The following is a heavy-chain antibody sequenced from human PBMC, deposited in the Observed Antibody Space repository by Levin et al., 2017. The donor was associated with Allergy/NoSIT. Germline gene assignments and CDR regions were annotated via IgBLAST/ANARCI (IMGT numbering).Heavy chain of an antibody. Sequence: ASVKVSCKASGGTFSSYAVSWVRQAPGQGLEWMGGIIPIFGTANYAQKFQGRVTITADKSTSTAYMELSSLRSEDTAVYYCARGDGYNLGSIFDYWGQGTLVTVSS. J-gene: IGHJ4*02. CDR2: IIPIFGTA. CDR3: ARGDGYNLGSIFDY. V-gene: IGHV1-69*06. D-gene: IGHD5-24*01. CDR1: GGTFSSYA.